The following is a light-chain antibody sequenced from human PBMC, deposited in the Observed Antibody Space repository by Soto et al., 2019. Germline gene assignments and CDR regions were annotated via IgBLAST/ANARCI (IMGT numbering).Light chain of an antibody. CDR2: DVH. CDR1: SSDIGNDNY. J-gene: IGLJ3*02. V-gene: IGLV2-14*03. Sequence: QSALTQPASVSGSPGQSIAISCTGTSSDIGNDNYVSWYQHHPGRAPKLTIYDVHNRPSGVSNRFSGSKSGNAASLTITGLQAEDEADYYCSSYTTSITLMFGGGTKLAVL. CDR3: SSYTTSITLM.